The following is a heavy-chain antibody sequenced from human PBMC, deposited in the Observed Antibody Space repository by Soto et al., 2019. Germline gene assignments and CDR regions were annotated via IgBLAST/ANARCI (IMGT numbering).Heavy chain of an antibody. Sequence: GGSLRLSCAASGFTFSSYAMSWVRQAPGKGLEWVSAISGSGGSTYYADSVKGRFTISRDNSKNTLYLQMNSLRAEDTAVYYCAKGRLRGYSGQVDYWGQGTLVTVSS. V-gene: IGHV3-23*01. CDR3: AKGRLRGYSGQVDY. CDR1: GFTFSSYA. CDR2: ISGSGGST. J-gene: IGHJ4*02. D-gene: IGHD5-12*01.